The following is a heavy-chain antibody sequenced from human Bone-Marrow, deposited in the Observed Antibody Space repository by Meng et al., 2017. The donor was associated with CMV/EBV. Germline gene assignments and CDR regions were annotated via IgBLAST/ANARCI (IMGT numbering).Heavy chain of an antibody. V-gene: IGHV3-53*01. CDR3: AMLFGYCSGGSCISY. J-gene: IGHJ4*02. D-gene: IGHD2-15*01. CDR2: IYSGGST. Sequence: GGSLRLSCAASGFTVSSNYMSWVRQAPGKGLEWVSVIYSGGSTYYADSVKGRFTISRDNSKNTLYLQMNSLRAEDTAVYYCAMLFGYCSGGSCISYCGQGTLVTVSS. CDR1: GFTVSSNY.